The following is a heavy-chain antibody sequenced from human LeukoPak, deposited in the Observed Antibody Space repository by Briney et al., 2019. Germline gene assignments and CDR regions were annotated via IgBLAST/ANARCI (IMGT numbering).Heavy chain of an antibody. J-gene: IGHJ4*02. V-gene: IGHV1-69*05. Sequence: ASVKVSCKASGGTFISYAISWVRQAPGQGLEWMGRIIPIFGTANYAQKFQGRVTITTDESTSTAYMELSSLRSEDTAVYYCAVGGYSYGHFDYRGQGTLGTVS. CDR1: GGTFISYA. CDR2: IIPIFGTA. CDR3: AVGGYSYGHFDY. D-gene: IGHD5-18*01.